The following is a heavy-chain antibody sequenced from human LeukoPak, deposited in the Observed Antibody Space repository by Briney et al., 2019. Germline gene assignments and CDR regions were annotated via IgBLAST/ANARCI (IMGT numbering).Heavy chain of an antibody. V-gene: IGHV3-23*01. Sequence: PGGSLRLSCAASGFTFSSYAMSWVRQAPGKGLKWVSAISGSGGSTYYADSVKGRFTISRDNSKNTLYLQMNSLRAEDTAVYYCAKGSSGWYYDGVRAFEIWGQGTMVTVSS. J-gene: IGHJ3*02. CDR2: ISGSGGST. CDR3: AKGSSGWYYDGVRAFEI. CDR1: GFTFSSYA. D-gene: IGHD6-19*01.